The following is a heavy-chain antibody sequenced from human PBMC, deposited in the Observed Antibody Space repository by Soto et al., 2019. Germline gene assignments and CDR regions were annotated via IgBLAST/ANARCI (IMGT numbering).Heavy chain of an antibody. D-gene: IGHD1-26*01. V-gene: IGHV1-2*02. J-gene: IGHJ4*02. CDR3: VGQQDRGIMAAGFDH. CDR1: GYTFTAYY. CDR2: INPYTGDT. Sequence: GPPVKVSCKASGYTFTAYYVHWVRQSPGQGLEWMGWINPYTGDTNYAQKFQGRVTMTGDTSINTAYMEVRRLTSYDTAVYYCVGQQDRGIMAAGFDHWGQGTLVTVSS.